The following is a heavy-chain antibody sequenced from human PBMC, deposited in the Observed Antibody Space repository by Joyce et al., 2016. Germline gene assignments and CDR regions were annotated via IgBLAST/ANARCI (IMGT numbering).Heavy chain of an antibody. Sequence: QVQLVQSGAEVKKPGASVKVSCKASGYTFTGYYMHWVRQAPGQGLEWMGWINPNSGGTNYAQKFQGRVTMTRDTSISTAYMELSRLRSDDTAVYYCARRGVPAAYYFGMDVWGQGTTVTVSS. CDR2: INPNSGGT. CDR3: ARRGVPAAYYFGMDV. J-gene: IGHJ6*02. D-gene: IGHD2-2*01. CDR1: GYTFTGYY. V-gene: IGHV1-2*02.